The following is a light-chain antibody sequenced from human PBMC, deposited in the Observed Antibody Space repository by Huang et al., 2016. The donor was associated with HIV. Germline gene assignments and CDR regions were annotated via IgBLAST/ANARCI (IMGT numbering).Light chain of an antibody. CDR2: DAS. CDR1: QSVSSY. J-gene: IGKJ5*01. CDR3: QQRSNWPIT. V-gene: IGKV3-11*01. Sequence: EIVLTQSPATLSLSPGERATLSCRASQSVSSYVAWYQQTPGQAPRLLIYDASNRATGIPAMFSGSGSGTDFTLTISSLEPEDFAVYYCQQRSNWPITFGQGTRLEIK.